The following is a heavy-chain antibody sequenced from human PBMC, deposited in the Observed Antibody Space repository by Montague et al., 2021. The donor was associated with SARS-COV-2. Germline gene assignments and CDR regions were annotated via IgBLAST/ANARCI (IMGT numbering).Heavy chain of an antibody. CDR1: GFTLRNYA. CDR2: LHTSDYT. J-gene: IGHJ4*02. CDR3: AEDRLDDSGYDIDY. D-gene: IGHD5-12*01. V-gene: IGHV3-23*03. Sequence: SLRLSCAASGFTLRNYAMHWFRQAPGKGLAWVSILHTSDYTEYADPVKGRFTIPSDTSKNTPYLQMNSLRVEDTAVYYCAEDRLDDSGYDIDYWGQGTLVTVSS.